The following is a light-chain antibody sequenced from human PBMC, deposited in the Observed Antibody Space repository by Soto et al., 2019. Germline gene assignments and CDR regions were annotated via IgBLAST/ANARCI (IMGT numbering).Light chain of an antibody. CDR1: TSDVGGYNF. CDR2: EVN. CDR3: SAFTSRSTLVL. Sequence: QSALTQPASVSGSPGQWITIPCTGTTSDVGGYNFVSWYQQHPGKAPKLIIYEVNHRPSGVSNRFSGSKSGNTASLTISGLQAEDEADYYCSAFTSRSTLVLFGGGTKLTVL. J-gene: IGLJ2*01. V-gene: IGLV2-14*03.